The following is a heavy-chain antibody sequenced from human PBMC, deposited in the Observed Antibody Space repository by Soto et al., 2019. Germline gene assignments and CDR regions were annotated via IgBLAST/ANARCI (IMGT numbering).Heavy chain of an antibody. D-gene: IGHD4-17*01. Sequence: GSLRLSCXASGLTSSSYWMSWVRQAPGKGLEWVANIKQDVGEKYYVDSVKGRFTISRDNAKNSLYLQMNSLRAEDTAVYYCARLSTHYFDYWGQGTLVTVSS. V-gene: IGHV3-7*01. CDR1: GLTSSSYW. J-gene: IGHJ4*02. CDR3: ARLSTHYFDY. CDR2: IKQDVGEK.